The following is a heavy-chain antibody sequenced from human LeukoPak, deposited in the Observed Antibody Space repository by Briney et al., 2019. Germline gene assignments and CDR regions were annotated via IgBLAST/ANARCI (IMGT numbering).Heavy chain of an antibody. V-gene: IGHV3-21*01. J-gene: IGHJ4*02. D-gene: IGHD3-9*01. Sequence: GGSLRLSCAASGFTFSSYSMNWVRQAPGKGLEWVSSISSSSSYIYYADSVKGRFTISRDNAKNSLYLQMNSLRAEDTAVYYCARDVRSVLRYFDWSDYWGQGTLVTVSS. CDR3: ARDVRSVLRYFDWSDY. CDR1: GFTFSSYS. CDR2: ISSSSSYI.